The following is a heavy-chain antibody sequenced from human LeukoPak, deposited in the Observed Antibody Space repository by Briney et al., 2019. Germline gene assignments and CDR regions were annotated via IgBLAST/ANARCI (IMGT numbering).Heavy chain of an antibody. CDR2: IYDNGST. CDR1: GGSISSYY. J-gene: IGHJ3*02. Sequence: SETLSLTCTVSGGSISSYYWSWIRQPPGKGLEWIGYIYDNGSTNYKPSLKSRVTMSVDTSKKQVSLKLASVTAADTAVYYCAGASYYYNASGYGSLNALDIWGQGTVVTVSS. D-gene: IGHD3-22*01. CDR3: AGASYYYNASGYGSLNALDI. V-gene: IGHV4-59*01.